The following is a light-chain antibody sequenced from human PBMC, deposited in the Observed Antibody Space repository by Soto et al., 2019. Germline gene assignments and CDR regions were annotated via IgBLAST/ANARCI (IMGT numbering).Light chain of an antibody. Sequence: QSVLTQPTSVSGAPGQRVTISCTGSSSNIGAGYDVHWYQQLPGTAPKLLIYGNSNRPSGVPDRFSGSKSGTSASLAITGLQAEDEADYYCQSYDSSLSGLVFGTGTKVTV. CDR1: SSNIGAGYD. CDR3: QSYDSSLSGLV. CDR2: GNS. J-gene: IGLJ1*01. V-gene: IGLV1-40*01.